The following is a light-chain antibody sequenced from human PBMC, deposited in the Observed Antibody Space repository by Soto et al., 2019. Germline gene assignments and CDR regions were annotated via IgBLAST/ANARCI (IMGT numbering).Light chain of an antibody. V-gene: IGKV3-20*01. CDR3: QQYGGSPFT. CDR1: QSASVNS. J-gene: IGKJ3*01. Sequence: EIVLTQSPGTLSLSPGERATLSCRASQSASVNSLAWYQQKGGQAPRLLIYAASTRATGVPDRFSGSGSGTDFALTISRVETEDFAVYYCQQYGGSPFTFGPGTKVEIK. CDR2: AAS.